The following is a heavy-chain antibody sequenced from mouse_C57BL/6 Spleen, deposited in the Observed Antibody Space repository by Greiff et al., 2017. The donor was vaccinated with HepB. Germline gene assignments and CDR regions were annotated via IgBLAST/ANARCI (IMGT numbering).Heavy chain of an antibody. CDR1: GYTFTSYW. J-gene: IGHJ1*03. V-gene: IGHV1-52*01. CDR3: AKDSPGWYFDV. Sequence: VQLQQPGAELVRPGSSVKLSCKASGYTFTSYWMHWVKQRPIQGLEWIGNIDPSDSETHYNQKFKDKATLTVDKSSSTAYMQLSSLTSEDSAVYYCAKDSPGWYFDVWGTGTTVTVSS. D-gene: IGHD2-12*01. CDR2: IDPSDSET.